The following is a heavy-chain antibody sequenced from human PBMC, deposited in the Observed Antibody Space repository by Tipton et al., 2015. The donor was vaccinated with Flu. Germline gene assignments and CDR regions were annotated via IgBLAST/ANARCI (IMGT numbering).Heavy chain of an antibody. Sequence: LRLSCTVSGASISSEDFYWSWIRQHPGRGLEWIGYIYNSGITHYKPSLSSRVVISLDTSKNQFYLRLSSVTAADTAVYYCARGATRRPFRGYDYTGYWGQVTLVTVSS. CDR2: IYNSGIT. J-gene: IGHJ4*02. V-gene: IGHV4-31*03. D-gene: IGHD5-12*01. CDR1: GASISSEDFY. CDR3: ARGATRRPFRGYDYTGY.